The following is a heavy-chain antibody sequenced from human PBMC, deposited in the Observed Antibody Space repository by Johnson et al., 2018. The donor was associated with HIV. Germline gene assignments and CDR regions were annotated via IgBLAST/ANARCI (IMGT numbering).Heavy chain of an antibody. D-gene: IGHD6-13*01. CDR3: VRDQGSSWPTNAFDI. J-gene: IGHJ3*02. V-gene: IGHV3-30*04. CDR1: GFTFRSYA. CDR2: ITYDGRNK. Sequence: QVQLVESGGGVMQPGKSLRLSCEASGFTFRSYAMHWVRQAPGKGLEWVAVITYDGRNKYYTDSVKGRFIISRDNSKNMTNLQMNGLSDEDTADYYCVRDQGSSWPTNAFDIWGRGTRVTVSS.